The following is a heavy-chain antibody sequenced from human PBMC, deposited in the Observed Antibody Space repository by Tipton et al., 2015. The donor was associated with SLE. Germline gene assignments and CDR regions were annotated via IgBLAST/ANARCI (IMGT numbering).Heavy chain of an antibody. J-gene: IGHJ5*02. D-gene: IGHD1-26*01. Sequence: TLSLTCAVYGGSFSGYYWSWIRQPPGKGLEWIGEINHSGSTNYNPSLKSRVTISVDTSKNQFSLKLSSVTAADTAVYYCARYSESYNWFDPWGQGTLVTVSS. V-gene: IGHV4-34*01. CDR3: ARYSESYNWFDP. CDR2: INHSGST. CDR1: GGSFSGYY.